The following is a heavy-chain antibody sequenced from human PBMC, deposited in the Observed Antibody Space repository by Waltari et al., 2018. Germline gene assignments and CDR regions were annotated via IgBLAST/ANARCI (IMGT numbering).Heavy chain of an antibody. D-gene: IGHD1-26*01. Sequence: QVQLVESGGGLVKPGGSLRLSCAASGFPFSDYYMSWIRQAQGEWMEWVCNISSSGSTIYDADSVKVRFTISRDNAKNSLYLQMNSLRAEDTAVYYCARGGYSGSYYTWGGYWGQGTLVTVSS. CDR2: ISSSGSTI. CDR1: GFPFSDYY. J-gene: IGHJ4*02. V-gene: IGHV3-11*04. CDR3: ARGGYSGSYYTWGGY.